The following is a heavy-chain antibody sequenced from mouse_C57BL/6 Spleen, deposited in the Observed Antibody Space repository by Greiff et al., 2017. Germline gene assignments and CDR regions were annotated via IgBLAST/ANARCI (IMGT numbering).Heavy chain of an antibody. J-gene: IGHJ2*01. CDR1: GFSLTSYG. Sequence: QVQLQQSGPGLVQPSQCLSISCTASGFSLTSYGVHWVRQPPGQGLEWLGVIWRGGSTDYNAAFISSLSISKDNSKSQVFFKMNSLQADDTAIYYCAKDGYYPYFDYWGQGTTLTVSA. CDR2: IWRGGST. CDR3: AKDGYYPYFDY. D-gene: IGHD2-3*01. V-gene: IGHV2-4*01.